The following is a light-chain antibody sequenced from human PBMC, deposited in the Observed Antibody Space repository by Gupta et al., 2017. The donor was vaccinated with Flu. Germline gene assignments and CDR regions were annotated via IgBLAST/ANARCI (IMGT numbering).Light chain of an antibody. CDR1: DIVSKS. Sequence: SYVVTQTPSVSVAPGQTARMTCGGSDIVSKSVHWYQQRPGQAPLLVIYDDSERPSGIPERVSGSNSGNTATLTISRVEAGDEADYYCQVWDNPSDHVRFGGGTKLAVL. CDR3: QVWDNPSDHVR. CDR2: DDS. V-gene: IGLV3-21*02. J-gene: IGLJ2*01.